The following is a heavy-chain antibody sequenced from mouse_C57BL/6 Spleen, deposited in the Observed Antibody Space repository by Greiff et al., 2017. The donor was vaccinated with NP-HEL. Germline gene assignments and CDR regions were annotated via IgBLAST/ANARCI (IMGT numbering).Heavy chain of an antibody. CDR3: ARERGGIYYGKGGPMDY. J-gene: IGHJ4*01. Sequence: QVQLQQPGAELVKPGASVKMSCKASGYTFTSYWITWVKQRPGQGLEWIGDIYPGSGSTNYNEKFKSKATLTVDTSSSTAYMQLSSRTSEDSAVYYCARERGGIYYGKGGPMDYWGQGTSVTVSS. CDR2: IYPGSGST. CDR1: GYTFTSYW. D-gene: IGHD2-1*01. V-gene: IGHV1-55*01.